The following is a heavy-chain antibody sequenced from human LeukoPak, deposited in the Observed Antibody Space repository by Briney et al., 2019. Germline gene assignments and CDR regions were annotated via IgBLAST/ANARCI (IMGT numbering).Heavy chain of an antibody. CDR1: GLTLSNYA. CDR3: SKDPTGDYIGAFDM. D-gene: IGHD4-17*01. Sequence: GGSLSLSCAASGLTLSNYAMTWVRQAPGKGLEWVSSIIVSGSRTYYADSVKGRFTISRYNSKNTLYLQMNSLRAEDTALYYCSKDPTGDYIGAFDMWGPGTLATVSS. V-gene: IGHV3-23*01. CDR2: IIVSGSRT. J-gene: IGHJ3*02.